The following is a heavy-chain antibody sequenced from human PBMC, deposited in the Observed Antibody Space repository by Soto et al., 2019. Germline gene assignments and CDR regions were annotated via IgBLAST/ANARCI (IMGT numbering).Heavy chain of an antibody. Sequence: SATLSLTCAVSGASIGTTNWCSWVRQPPGKGLEWIGEVYHSGTTNCNPSLKSRVTISIDKSKNQFSLTLTSMTAADTALYYCAVPGRGDFDYWSQGTLVTVSS. D-gene: IGHD5-12*01. CDR3: AVPGRGDFDY. V-gene: IGHV4-4*02. J-gene: IGHJ4*02. CDR1: GASIGTTNW. CDR2: VYHSGTT.